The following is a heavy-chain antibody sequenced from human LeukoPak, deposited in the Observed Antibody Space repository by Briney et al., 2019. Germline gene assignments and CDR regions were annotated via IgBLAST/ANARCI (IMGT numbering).Heavy chain of an antibody. CDR2: SNPSGGST. V-gene: IGHV1-46*01. CDR1: GDTFTTDY. D-gene: IGHD3-10*01. Sequence: GASVKVSCKASGDTFTTDYIHWVRQGPGQGPEWMGVSNPSGGSTTNAQKFQGRVTMTGDTSTSTVYMELSSLRSEDTAVYYCATAGEYYYGSGSYYFDYWGQGTLVTVSS. J-gene: IGHJ4*02. CDR3: ATAGEYYYGSGSYYFDY.